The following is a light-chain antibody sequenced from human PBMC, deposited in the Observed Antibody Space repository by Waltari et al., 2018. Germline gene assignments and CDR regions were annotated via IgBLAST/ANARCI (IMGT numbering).Light chain of an antibody. Sequence: QTVVTQEPSFSVSPGGTVTVTCALSSGSVSTSHYPSWYHQTPGQAPRTRIYSTNTRSSWVPYRFSGSILGNKAALTITGAQADDESDYYCVRYMGFGVAVFGGGTKLTVL. CDR1: SGSVSTSHY. V-gene: IGLV8-61*01. J-gene: IGLJ3*02. CDR3: VRYMGFGVAV. CDR2: STN.